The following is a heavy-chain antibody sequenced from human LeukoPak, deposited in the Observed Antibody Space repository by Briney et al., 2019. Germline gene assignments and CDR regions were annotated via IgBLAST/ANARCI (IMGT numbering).Heavy chain of an antibody. D-gene: IGHD6-19*01. J-gene: IGHJ4*02. Sequence: SETLSLTCSVSGDSMTTFDWSWIRQPARKGLEWVGQVFTSGTTAYSASLKSRLTISLHKSNNLLSLKLISVTAADTAVYYCARHSPTGWYYFDSWGQGALVIVSS. CDR3: ARHSPTGWYYFDS. V-gene: IGHV4-4*07. CDR2: VFTSGTT. CDR1: GDSMTTFD.